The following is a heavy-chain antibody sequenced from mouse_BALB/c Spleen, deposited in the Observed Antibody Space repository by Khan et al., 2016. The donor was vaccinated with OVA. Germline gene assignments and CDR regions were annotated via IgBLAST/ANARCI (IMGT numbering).Heavy chain of an antibody. CDR3: ARPSYYGNPWFTY. D-gene: IGHD2-10*01. CDR1: GFAFSSYD. V-gene: IGHV5-9*02. Sequence: EVELVESGGGLVKPGGSLKLSCAPSGFAFSSYDMSWVRQTPEKRLGWVSTISGTGIYTSYPDSVKGRFTISRDNARNTRYLQMSSLRSEDTALYYCARPSYYGNPWFTYWGQGTLVTVSA. J-gene: IGHJ3*01. CDR2: ISGTGIYT.